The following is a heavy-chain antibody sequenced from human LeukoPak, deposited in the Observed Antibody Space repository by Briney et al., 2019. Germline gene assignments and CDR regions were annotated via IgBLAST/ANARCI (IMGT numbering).Heavy chain of an antibody. CDR1: GYTFTSYG. Sequence: ASVKVSCKASGYTFTSYGISWVRQAPGQGREWMGWISAYNGNTNYAQKLQGRVTMTTDTSTSTAYMELRCLRSDDTAVYYCARDWGHYYGSGSYYSGYFDYWGQGTLVTVSS. J-gene: IGHJ4*02. D-gene: IGHD3-10*01. V-gene: IGHV1-18*01. CDR3: ARDWGHYYGSGSYYSGYFDY. CDR2: ISAYNGNT.